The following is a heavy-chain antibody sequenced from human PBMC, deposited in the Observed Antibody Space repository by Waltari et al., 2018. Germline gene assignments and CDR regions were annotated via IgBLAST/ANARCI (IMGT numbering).Heavy chain of an antibody. V-gene: IGHV1-3*01. J-gene: IGHJ4*02. D-gene: IGHD3-10*01. Sequence: QVQLVQSGAEVKKPVASVKVSCKASGYTFTSYAMHWVRQAPGQRLEWMGWINAGNGNTKYSQKFQGRVTITRDTSASTAYMELSSLRSEDTAVYYCARKGFRELPFDYWGQGTLVTVSS. CDR3: ARKGFRELPFDY. CDR1: GYTFTSYA. CDR2: INAGNGNT.